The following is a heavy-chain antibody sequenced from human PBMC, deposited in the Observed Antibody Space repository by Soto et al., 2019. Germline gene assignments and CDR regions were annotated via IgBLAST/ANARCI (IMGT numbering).Heavy chain of an antibody. CDR1: GFTFSSYW. Sequence: GGSLRLSCAASGFTFSSYWMHWVRQAPGKGLVWVSRINSDGSSTSYADSVKGRFTISRDNAKNTLYLQMNSLRPEDTAVYYCARDRLRYNWNDFPYYYYGMDVWGQGTTVTSP. CDR3: ARDRLRYNWNDFPYYYYGMDV. J-gene: IGHJ6*02. CDR2: INSDGSST. V-gene: IGHV3-74*01. D-gene: IGHD1-1*01.